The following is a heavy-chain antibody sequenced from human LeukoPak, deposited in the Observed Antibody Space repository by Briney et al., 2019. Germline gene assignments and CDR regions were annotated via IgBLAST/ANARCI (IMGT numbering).Heavy chain of an antibody. CDR1: GGSISSGGYY. D-gene: IGHD3-22*01. CDR2: IYYRGST. Sequence: SQTLSLTCTVSGGSISSGGYYSSWIRQHPWKGLHWIGNIYYRGSTYYNPSPKSRVTISVDTSKNQFSLKLSSVAAADTAVYYCARGYSYYYDSSGYYYDYWGQRTLVTVSS. CDR3: ARGYSYYYDSSGYYYDY. J-gene: IGHJ4*02. V-gene: IGHV4-31*03.